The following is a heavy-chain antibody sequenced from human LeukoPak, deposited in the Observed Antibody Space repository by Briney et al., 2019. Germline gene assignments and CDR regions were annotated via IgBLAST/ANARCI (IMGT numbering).Heavy chain of an antibody. J-gene: IGHJ3*02. CDR3: ARARFSFDI. Sequence: GASVKVSCKASGYTFTSYGISWVREAPGQGVEWMGWISAYNGNTNYRQKLQGTGTMTTDTSPSTAYMELRSLSSDDTAVYYCARARFSFDIWGQGTMVTVSS. CDR2: ISAYNGNT. D-gene: IGHD2/OR15-2a*01. V-gene: IGHV1-18*01. CDR1: GYTFTSYG.